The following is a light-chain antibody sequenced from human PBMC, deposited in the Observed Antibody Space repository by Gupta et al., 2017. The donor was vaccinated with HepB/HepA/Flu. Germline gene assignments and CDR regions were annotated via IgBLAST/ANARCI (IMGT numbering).Light chain of an antibody. CDR1: SSNIGAGYD. V-gene: IGLV1-40*01. CDR2: DND. CDR3: QSYDTSLSGPVV. J-gene: IGLJ2*01. Sequence: QSVLTQPPSVSRAPGQRVTISCTGCSSNIGAGYDVHWYQHLPVTAPKLLIYDNDNRPSGVPDRFSGSKSGTSASLATTGLQAEDEADYYGQSYDTSLSGPVVFGGGTKLTVL.